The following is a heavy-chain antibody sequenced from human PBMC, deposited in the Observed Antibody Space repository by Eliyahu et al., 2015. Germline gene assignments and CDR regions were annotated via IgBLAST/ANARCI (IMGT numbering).Heavy chain of an antibody. Sequence: QESGPGLVKPWETVSLTCTVSGGPTDTSEFYWGWVRQSPGEGPEWIGSIYHNGRTHYNPSFEGRVTLSVDTSKNVLSLRLHSMTAADTAVYFCARLDVNPFGDIYFSYFD. CDR3: ARLDVNPFGDIYFSYFD. CDR2: IYHNGRT. J-gene: IGHJ4*01. V-gene: IGHV4-39*02. D-gene: IGHD2/OR15-2a*01. CDR1: GGPTDTSEFY.